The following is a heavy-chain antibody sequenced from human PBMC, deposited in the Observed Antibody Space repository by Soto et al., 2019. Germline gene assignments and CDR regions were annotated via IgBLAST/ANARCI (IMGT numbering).Heavy chain of an antibody. D-gene: IGHD2-15*01. J-gene: IGHJ5*02. CDR2: ISSSSTYI. Sequence: GGSLRLSCAASGFTFSSYSMNWVRQAPGKGLEWVSSISSSSTYIYYADSVKGRFTISRDNAKNSLYLQMNSLRAGDTALYYCAVIGVVAAPHWFAPWGQGTLVTAPQ. V-gene: IGHV3-21*01. CDR3: AVIGVVAAPHWFAP. CDR1: GFTFSSYS.